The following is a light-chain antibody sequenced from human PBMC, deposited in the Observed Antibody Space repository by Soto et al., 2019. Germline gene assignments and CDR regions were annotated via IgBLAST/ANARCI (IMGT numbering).Light chain of an antibody. CDR3: QQYNKWPFGLP. CDR1: QSVSSK. J-gene: IGKJ4*01. CDR2: GAS. V-gene: IGKV3-15*01. Sequence: EIVLTQPPATLSVSPGDRATLSCSASQSVSSKLAWYQQKPCQAPRVLIYGASTRATGIPARFSGSGSGTEYTLTISSLQSEDFAVYCCQQYNKWPFGLPFGGGTRVEIK.